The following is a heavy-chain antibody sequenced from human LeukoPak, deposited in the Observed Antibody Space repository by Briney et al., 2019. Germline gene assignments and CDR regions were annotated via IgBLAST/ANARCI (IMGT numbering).Heavy chain of an antibody. V-gene: IGHV4-31*03. J-gene: IGHJ4*02. D-gene: IGHD3-22*01. CDR1: GGSISSGGYY. CDR2: IYYGGST. Sequence: SQTLSLTCTVSGGSISSGGYYWSWIRQHPGKGLEWIGYIYYGGSTYYNPSLKSRVTISVDTSKNQFSLKLSSVTAGDTAVYYCARSFDSSGYYPSFDYWGQGTLVTVSS. CDR3: ARSFDSSGYYPSFDY.